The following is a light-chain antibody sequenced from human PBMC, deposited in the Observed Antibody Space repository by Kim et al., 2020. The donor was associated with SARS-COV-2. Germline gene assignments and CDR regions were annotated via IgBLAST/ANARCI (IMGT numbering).Light chain of an antibody. J-gene: IGLJ3*02. Sequence: SYELTQPPSVSVAPGKTARMTCGGNNIGGKSVHWYRQKPGQAPALVIFYDTDRPSGIPERMSGYNSGNTATLTISWVEDGDEADYYCQVWDSSSDHPVFG. CDR2: YDT. V-gene: IGLV3-21*04. CDR1: NIGGKS. CDR3: QVWDSSSDHPV.